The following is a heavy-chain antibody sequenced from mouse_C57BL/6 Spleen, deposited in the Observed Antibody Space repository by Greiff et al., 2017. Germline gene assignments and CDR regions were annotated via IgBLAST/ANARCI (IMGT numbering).Heavy chain of an antibody. Sequence: VQRVESGPELVKPGASVKISCKASGYAFSSSWMNWVKQRPGKGLEWIGRIYPGDGDTNYNGKFKGKATLTADKSSSTAYMQLSSLTSEDSAVYFCARSRTGTWAMDYWGQGTSVTVSS. CDR2: IYPGDGDT. CDR1: GYAFSSSW. D-gene: IGHD4-1*01. V-gene: IGHV1-82*01. J-gene: IGHJ4*01. CDR3: ARSRTGTWAMDY.